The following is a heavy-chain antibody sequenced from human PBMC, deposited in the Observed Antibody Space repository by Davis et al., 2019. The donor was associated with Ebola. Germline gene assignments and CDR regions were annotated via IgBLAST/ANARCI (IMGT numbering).Heavy chain of an antibody. J-gene: IGHJ6*04. CDR2: FYSTGST. D-gene: IGHD6-13*01. CDR3: AREYRSSWYDPASPSSHSSYYYGLDV. Sequence: MPSETLSLTCTVSGVSVTSGSYYWTWIRQPPGKGLEWLGYFYSTGSTNYSPSLKSRVTISADTSKNQFSLKLSSVTAADTAVYYCAREYRSSWYDPASPSSHSSYYYGLDVWGKGTTVTVSS. CDR1: GVSVTSGSYY. V-gene: IGHV4-61*01.